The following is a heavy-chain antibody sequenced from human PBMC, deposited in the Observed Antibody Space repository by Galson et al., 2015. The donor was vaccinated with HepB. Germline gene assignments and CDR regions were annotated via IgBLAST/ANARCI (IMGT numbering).Heavy chain of an antibody. CDR2: IYYSGST. CDR1: GGSISNDNVY. J-gene: IGHJ2*01. V-gene: IGHV4-61*01. Sequence: SETLSLTCSVSGGSISNDNVYWSWIRQSPGKGLEWIGSIYYSGSTNYNPSLKSRVTISIDTSKNQFSLKLASVTAADTAVYHCARYFEFWSRGTMVTVST. CDR3: ARYFEF.